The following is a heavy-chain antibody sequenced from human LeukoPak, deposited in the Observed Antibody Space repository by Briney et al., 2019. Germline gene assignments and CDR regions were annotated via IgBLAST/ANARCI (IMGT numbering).Heavy chain of an antibody. CDR2: INTNTGNP. CDR1: GYTFNAYS. CDR3: ARITTYGAFDV. V-gene: IGHV7-4-1*02. Sequence: ASVKVSCKASGYTFNAYSMNWVRQAPGQGLEWMGWINTNTGNPTYAQGFTGRFVFSLDTSVSTAYLQISSPKAEDTAVYYCARITTYGAFDVWGQGTMVTVSS. D-gene: IGHD1-14*01. J-gene: IGHJ3*01.